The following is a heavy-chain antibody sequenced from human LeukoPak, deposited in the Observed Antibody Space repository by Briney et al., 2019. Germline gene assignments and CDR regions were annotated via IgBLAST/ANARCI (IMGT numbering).Heavy chain of an antibody. V-gene: IGHV3-23*01. Sequence: AGSLRLSCAASGFTFSSYGMSWVRQAPGKGLEWVSAISGSGGSTYYADSVKGRFTISRDNSKNTLYLQMTSLRAEDTAVYYCAKEGGYYYDSSGYAPEYFDYWGQGTLVTVSS. CDR2: ISGSGGST. D-gene: IGHD3-22*01. CDR3: AKEGGYYYDSSGYAPEYFDY. J-gene: IGHJ4*02. CDR1: GFTFSSYG.